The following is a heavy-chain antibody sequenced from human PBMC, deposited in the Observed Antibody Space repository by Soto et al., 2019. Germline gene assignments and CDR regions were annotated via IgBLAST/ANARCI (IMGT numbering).Heavy chain of an antibody. CDR3: AREGSGYNF. D-gene: IGHD5-12*01. J-gene: IGHJ4*02. V-gene: IGHV1-69*13. CDR1: GGTFSSFG. Sequence: SVKVSCKASGGTFSSFGISWVRQAPGQGLEWMGGIIPVFGRPNYAQGFRGRLTITADESTNTGYMELISLRSEDTAVYYCAREGSGYNFWGQGTQVTVSS. CDR2: IIPVFGRP.